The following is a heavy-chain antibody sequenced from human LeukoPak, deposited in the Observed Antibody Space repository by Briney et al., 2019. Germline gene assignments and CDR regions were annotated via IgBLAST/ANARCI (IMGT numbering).Heavy chain of an antibody. J-gene: IGHJ6*02. CDR1: GYTFTGYY. CDR2: INPNSGGT. V-gene: IGHV1-2*02. Sequence: ASVNVSCKASGYTFTGYYMHRVRQAPGQGLEWVGWINPNSGGTNYAQKFQGRVTMTRDTSISTAYMELRRLRSDDTAVYYCARDPRVATITGGYYYYGMDVWGQGTTVTVSS. D-gene: IGHD5-12*01. CDR3: ARDPRVATITGGYYYYGMDV.